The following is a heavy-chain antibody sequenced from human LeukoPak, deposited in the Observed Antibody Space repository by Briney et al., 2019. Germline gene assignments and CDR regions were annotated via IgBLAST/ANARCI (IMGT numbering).Heavy chain of an antibody. Sequence: GGCLRLSCAASGFTSSSYAMSGVRQAPGKGLGSVSGISVNGGTTYYADSVKARFTISRDNPKNTLSVKMTSLRAEDTAVYYCAKGATLSTRMYYFDYWGQGTLVTVSS. CDR1: GFTSSSYA. CDR2: ISVNGGTT. D-gene: IGHD2-15*01. V-gene: IGHV3-23*01. J-gene: IGHJ4*02. CDR3: AKGATLSTRMYYFDY.